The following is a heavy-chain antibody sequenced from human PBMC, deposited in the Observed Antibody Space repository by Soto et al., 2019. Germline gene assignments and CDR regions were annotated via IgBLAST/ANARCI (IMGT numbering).Heavy chain of an antibody. CDR2: MNPNSGNT. Sequence: ASVKVSCKASGYTFNNYDIHWVRQAPGHGLEWIGWMNPNSGNTGYAQNFRGRVTMTQNTAIGTAYMELSSLRSDDTATYYCTRAYGAETFDFWGQGTLVIVSS. J-gene: IGHJ5*01. CDR3: TRAYGAETFDF. CDR1: GYTFNNYD. V-gene: IGHV1-8*02. D-gene: IGHD3-10*01.